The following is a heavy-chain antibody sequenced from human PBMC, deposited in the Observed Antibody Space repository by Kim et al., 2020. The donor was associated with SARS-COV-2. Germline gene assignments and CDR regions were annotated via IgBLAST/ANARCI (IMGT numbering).Heavy chain of an antibody. V-gene: IGHV1-69*04. D-gene: IGHD2-2*01. CDR2: IIPILGIA. CDR1: GGTFSSYA. CDR3: ARDPVPAAIGDFDY. Sequence: SVKVSCKASGGTFSSYAISWVRQAPGQGLEWMGRIIPILGIANYAQKFQGRVTITADKSTSTAYMELSSLRSEDTAVYYCARDPVPAAIGDFDYWGQGTLVTVSS. J-gene: IGHJ4*02.